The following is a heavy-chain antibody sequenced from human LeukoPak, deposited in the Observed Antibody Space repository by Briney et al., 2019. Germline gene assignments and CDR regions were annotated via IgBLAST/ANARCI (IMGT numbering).Heavy chain of an antibody. D-gene: IGHD1-7*01. CDR2: INPNSGGT. V-gene: IGHV1-2*02. CDR1: GYTFTGYY. Sequence: GASVKVSCKASGYTFTGYYMHWVRQAPGQGLEWMGWINPNSGGTNYAQKFQGRVTMTRDTSISTAYMELSRLRSDDTAVYYCARDGILLRAPGTDEGWFDPRGQGTLVTVPS. J-gene: IGHJ5*02. CDR3: ARDGILLRAPGTDEGWFDP.